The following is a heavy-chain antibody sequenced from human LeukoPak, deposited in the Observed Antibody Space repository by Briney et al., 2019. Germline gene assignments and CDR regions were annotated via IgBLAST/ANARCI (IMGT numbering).Heavy chain of an antibody. V-gene: IGHV1-2*02. CDR2: INPNSGGT. Sequence: ASVKVSCKASGYTFTGYYMHWVRQAPGQGLEWMGWINPNSGGTNYAQKFQGRVTMTRDTSISTAYMELSRLRSDDTAVYYCARALSITIFDGTAFDIWGQGTMVTVSS. CDR1: GYTFTGYY. CDR3: ARALSITIFDGTAFDI. J-gene: IGHJ3*02. D-gene: IGHD3-3*01.